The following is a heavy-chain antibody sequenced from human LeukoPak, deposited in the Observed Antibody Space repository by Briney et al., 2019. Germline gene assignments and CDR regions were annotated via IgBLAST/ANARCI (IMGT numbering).Heavy chain of an antibody. J-gene: IGHJ4*02. CDR3: ARDGGKGWLWFDY. CDR2: INHSGST. D-gene: IGHD3-9*01. V-gene: IGHV4-34*01. Sequence: SETLSLTCTVYGGSFSGYYWSWIRQPPGKGLEWIGEINHSGSTNYSPSLKSRVTVSVDTSKNQFSLKLSSVTAADTAVYYCARDGGKGWLWFDYWGQGTLVTVSS. CDR1: GGSFSGYY.